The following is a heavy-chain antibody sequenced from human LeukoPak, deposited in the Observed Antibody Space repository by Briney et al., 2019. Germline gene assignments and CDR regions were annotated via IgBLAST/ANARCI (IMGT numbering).Heavy chain of an antibody. CDR2: TYYRSKWYN. D-gene: IGHD2-8*01. Sequence: SQTLSLTFAISGDSVSSNSAAWNWLRQSPSRGLEWLGRTYYRSKWYNDYAVSVKSRITINPDTSKNQFSLRLNSVTPEDTAVYYCAREYERGERNWFDPWGQGTLVTVSS. CDR3: AREYERGERNWFDP. CDR1: GDSVSSNSAA. V-gene: IGHV6-1*01. J-gene: IGHJ5*02.